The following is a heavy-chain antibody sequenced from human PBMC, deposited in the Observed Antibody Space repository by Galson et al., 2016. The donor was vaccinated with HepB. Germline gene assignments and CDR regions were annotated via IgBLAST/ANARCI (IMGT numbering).Heavy chain of an antibody. CDR1: GFALSSSGMA. Sequence: PALVKPTQTLTLTCTFSGFALSSSGMAVGRLRQPPGKALEWLALIFWDDDTRYSPSLKSRLTITKDSSKNQVVLKMTNMDHVDTGTYYCARKVTRSHGNPFDQWGQGTQVTVSS. V-gene: IGHV2-5*02. CDR2: IFWDDDT. CDR3: ARKVTRSHGNPFDQ. J-gene: IGHJ4*02. D-gene: IGHD1-1*01.